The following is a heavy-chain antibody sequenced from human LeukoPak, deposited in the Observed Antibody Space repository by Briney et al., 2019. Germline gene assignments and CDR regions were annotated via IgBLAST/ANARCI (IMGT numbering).Heavy chain of an antibody. D-gene: IGHD3-22*01. CDR2: ISSSSSYI. CDR3: ARDLFHYYYDSSGYSASLRY. Sequence: GGSLRLSCAASGFTFSSYSMNWVRQAPGKGLEWVSSISSSSSYIYYADSVRGRFTISRDNAKNSLYLQMNSLRAEDTAVYYCARDLFHYYYDSSGYSASLRYWGQGTLVTVSS. CDR1: GFTFSSYS. J-gene: IGHJ4*02. V-gene: IGHV3-21*01.